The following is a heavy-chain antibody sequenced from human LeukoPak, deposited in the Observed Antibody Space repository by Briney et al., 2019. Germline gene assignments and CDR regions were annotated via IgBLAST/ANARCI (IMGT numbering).Heavy chain of an antibody. J-gene: IGHJ4*02. V-gene: IGHV4-4*02. CDR1: DDSISGSNW. CDR2: MHHSGGT. CDR3: RRNGDRHIDH. D-gene: IGHD4-17*01. Sequence: PSETLSLTCAVSDDSISGSNWWSWVRQPPGKGLEWIGEMHHSGGTNYSPSLKSRVTISVDRSKNQFSLKVNSVTAADTAVYYCRRNGDRHIDHWGQGTLVTVSS.